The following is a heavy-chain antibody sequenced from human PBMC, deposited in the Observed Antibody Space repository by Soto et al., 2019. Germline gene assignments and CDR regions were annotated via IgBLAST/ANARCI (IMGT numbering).Heavy chain of an antibody. D-gene: IGHD2-2*02. V-gene: IGHV1-24*01. Sequence: GASVKASCKVSGYTITELSMHWVRQAPGKGLEWMGGFDPEDGETIYAQKFQGRVTMTRDTSTSTAYMELSSLRSEDTAVYYCARDGTGDCSSTSCYIRGPGLDGHYYYYGMDVWGQGTTVTVSS. CDR2: FDPEDGET. J-gene: IGHJ6*02. CDR1: GYTITELS. CDR3: ARDGTGDCSSTSCYIRGPGLDGHYYYYGMDV.